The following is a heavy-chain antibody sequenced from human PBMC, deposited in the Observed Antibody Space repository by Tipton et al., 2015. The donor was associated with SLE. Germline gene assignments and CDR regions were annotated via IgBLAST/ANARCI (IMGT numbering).Heavy chain of an antibody. CDR2: ISYDGSNK. Sequence: SLRLSCAASGFTFSSYAMHWVRQAPGKGLEWVAVISYDGSNKYYADSVKGRFTISRDNSKNTLYLQMNSLRAEDTAVYCCARGHGSGKGVAFDIWGQGTMVTVSS. V-gene: IGHV3-30-3*01. D-gene: IGHD3-10*01. J-gene: IGHJ3*02. CDR3: ARGHGSGKGVAFDI. CDR1: GFTFSSYA.